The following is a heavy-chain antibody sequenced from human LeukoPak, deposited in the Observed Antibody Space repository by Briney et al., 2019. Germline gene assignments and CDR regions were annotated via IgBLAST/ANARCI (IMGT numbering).Heavy chain of an antibody. J-gene: IGHJ4*02. CDR2: INPNSGGT. CDR1: GYTFTSYG. Sequence: GASVKVSCKASGYTFTSYGISWVRQAPGQGLEWTGWINPNSGGTNYAQKFQGRVTMTRDTSISTAYMELSRLRSDDTAVYYCARGSGYEFDYWGQGTLVTVSS. V-gene: IGHV1-2*02. CDR3: ARGSGYEFDY. D-gene: IGHD5-12*01.